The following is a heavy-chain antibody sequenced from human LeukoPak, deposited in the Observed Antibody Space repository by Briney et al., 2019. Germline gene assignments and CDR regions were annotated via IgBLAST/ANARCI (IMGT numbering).Heavy chain of an antibody. CDR2: IHYSGST. J-gene: IGHJ6*03. D-gene: IGHD3-3*01. CDR3: ARDYYDLSYYYMDA. CDR1: SGSISSYY. Sequence: PSETLSLTCAVSSGSISSYYWSWIRQPPGRGLEWIGSIHYSGSTSYNSSLKSRVTISVDTSKNQFSLKLSSVTAADTAVYYCARDYYDLSYYYMDAWGKGTTVTVSS. V-gene: IGHV4-59*12.